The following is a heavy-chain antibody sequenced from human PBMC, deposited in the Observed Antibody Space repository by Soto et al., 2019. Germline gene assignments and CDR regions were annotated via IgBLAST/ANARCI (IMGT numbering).Heavy chain of an antibody. CDR2: TYYRSKWYN. D-gene: IGHD6-13*01. V-gene: IGHV6-1*01. Sequence: SQTLSLTCAISGDSVSSNSAAWNWIRQSPSRGLEWLGRTYYRSKWYNDYAVSVKSRITINPDTSKNQFSLQLNSVTPEHTAVYYCARDLIAAAGRGSVYYYGMDVWGQGTTVTVSS. CDR1: GDSVSSNSAA. J-gene: IGHJ6*02. CDR3: ARDLIAAAGRGSVYYYGMDV.